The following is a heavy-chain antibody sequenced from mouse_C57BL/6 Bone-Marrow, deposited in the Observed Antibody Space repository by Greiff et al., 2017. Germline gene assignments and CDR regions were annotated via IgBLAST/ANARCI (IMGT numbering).Heavy chain of an antibody. CDR2: LWSGGST. CDR1: GFSLTSYG. Sequence: VQLQQSGPGLVQPSQSLSITCTVSGFSLTSYGVHWVRQPPGKGLEWLGVLWSGGSTDYNAAFISRLSISNDNSKSQVFFKMNSLQADDTSIYYCAKRGGSYWYFDVWGTGTTVTVSS. V-gene: IGHV2-4*01. CDR3: AKRGGSYWYFDV. J-gene: IGHJ1*03.